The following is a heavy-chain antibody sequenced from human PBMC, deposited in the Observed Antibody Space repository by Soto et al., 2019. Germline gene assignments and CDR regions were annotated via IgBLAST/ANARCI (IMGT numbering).Heavy chain of an antibody. CDR1: GYTFTSYD. Sequence: ASEKVSCKASGYTFTSYDINWVRQATGQGLEWMGWMNPNSGNTGYAQKFQGRVTMTRNTSISTAYMELSSLRSEDTAVYYCARGDTIFGVVIISAFDPWGQGTLVTVSS. V-gene: IGHV1-8*01. CDR3: ARGDTIFGVVIISAFDP. J-gene: IGHJ5*02. CDR2: MNPNSGNT. D-gene: IGHD3-3*01.